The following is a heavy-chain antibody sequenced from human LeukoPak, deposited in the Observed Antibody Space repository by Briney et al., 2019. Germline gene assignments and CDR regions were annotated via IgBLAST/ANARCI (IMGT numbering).Heavy chain of an antibody. J-gene: IGHJ4*02. CDR1: EFTVSSNY. CDR2: VYTGGST. V-gene: IGHV3-53*01. Sequence: GGSLSLSCAASEFTVSSNYMTWVRQAPGKGLEWVSVVYTGGSTYSADSVKGRFTISRDNSKNTLYLQMNSLRAEDTAVYYCARGLAAAGLYFDYWGQGTLVTVSS. D-gene: IGHD6-13*01. CDR3: ARGLAAAGLYFDY.